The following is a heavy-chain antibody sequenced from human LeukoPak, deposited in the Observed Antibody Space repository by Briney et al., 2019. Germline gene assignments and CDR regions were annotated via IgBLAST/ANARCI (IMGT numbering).Heavy chain of an antibody. CDR2: INPNSGGT. V-gene: IGHV1-2*02. CDR1: GYTFTGYY. J-gene: IGHJ4*02. CDR3: ARRGGIQLWFGFDY. Sequence: ASVKVSCKASGYTFTGYYMHWVRQAPGQGLEWMGWINPNSGGTNYAQKFQGRVTMTRDTSISTAYMELSSLRSEDTAVYYCARRGGIQLWFGFDYWGQGTLVTVSS. D-gene: IGHD5-18*01.